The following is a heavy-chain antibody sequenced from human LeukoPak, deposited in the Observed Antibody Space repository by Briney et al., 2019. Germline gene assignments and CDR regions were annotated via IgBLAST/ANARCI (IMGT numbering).Heavy chain of an antibody. J-gene: IGHJ4*02. V-gene: IGHV3-48*01. Sequence: GGSLRLSCAASGFTFSSHSMSWVRQAPGKGLEWISYISSSSTIIHYADSVKGRFTISRDDAKNSLYLQMNSLRAEDTAVYYCAKVVYYYDSSGYPDYWGQGTLVTVSS. CDR2: ISSSSTII. D-gene: IGHD3-22*01. CDR3: AKVVYYYDSSGYPDY. CDR1: GFTFSSHS.